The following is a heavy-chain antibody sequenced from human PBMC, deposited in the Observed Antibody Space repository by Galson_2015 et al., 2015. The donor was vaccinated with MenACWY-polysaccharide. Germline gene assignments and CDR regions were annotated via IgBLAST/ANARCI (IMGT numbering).Heavy chain of an antibody. J-gene: IGHJ6*02. CDR1: GFTFSNYW. CDR2: IKKDGSEK. CDR3: ARGHYGMDV. V-gene: IGHV3-7*01. Sequence: SLRLSCAASGFTFSNYWMTWVRQAPGKGLERVANIKKDGSEKYYVDSVKGRFTISRDNALYLQMNSLRAEDTAVYFCARGHYGMDVWGQGTTVTVS.